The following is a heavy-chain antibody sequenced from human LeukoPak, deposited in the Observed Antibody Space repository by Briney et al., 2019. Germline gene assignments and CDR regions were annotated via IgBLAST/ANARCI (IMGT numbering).Heavy chain of an antibody. CDR3: AKTGGYTREASDI. V-gene: IGHV3-23*01. J-gene: IGHJ3*02. CDR2: ISSSGAGT. D-gene: IGHD3-16*02. CDR1: GFTFSNYG. Sequence: GGSLRLSCAASGFTFSNYGMIWVPRAPGKGLEWVSGISSSGAGTYYADSVKVRFTISRDNSKNMVYLQMDSLRADDTAVYYRAKTGGYTREASDIWGQGTMVTVSS.